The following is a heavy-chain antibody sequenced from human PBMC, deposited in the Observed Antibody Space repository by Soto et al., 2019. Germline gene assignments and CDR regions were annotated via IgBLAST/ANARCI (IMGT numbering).Heavy chain of an antibody. CDR3: ARDYGHDCSGGNCYFYF. CDR2: IIPLFGTA. J-gene: IGHJ4*02. CDR1: GGTFSRYA. Sequence: SVKVSCKASGGTFSRYAINWVRQAPGHGLEWTGGIIPLFGTAKYAQKFQDRVTITADESTSTAHMELRSLTSDDTAVYYCARDYGHDCSGGNCYFYFWGQGTLVTVSS. D-gene: IGHD2-15*01. V-gene: IGHV1-69*13.